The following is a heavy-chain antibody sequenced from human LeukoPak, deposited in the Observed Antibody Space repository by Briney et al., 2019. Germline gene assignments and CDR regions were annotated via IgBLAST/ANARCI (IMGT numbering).Heavy chain of an antibody. V-gene: IGHV4-59*12. CDR1: GGSISSYY. J-gene: IGHJ4*02. D-gene: IGHD2-2*01. Sequence: PSETLSLTCTVSGGSISSYYWSWIRQPPGKGLEWIGSIYYSGGTYYNPSLKSRVTISVDTSKNQFSLKLSSVTAADTAVYYCARDLRDIVVVPAANFDYWGQGTLVTVSS. CDR2: IYYSGGT. CDR3: ARDLRDIVVVPAANFDY.